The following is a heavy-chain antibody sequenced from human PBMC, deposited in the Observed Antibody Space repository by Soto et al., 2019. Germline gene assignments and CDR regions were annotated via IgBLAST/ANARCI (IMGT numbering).Heavy chain of an antibody. CDR2: ISGGGDAT. CDR3: VRKVVGSTSRPDYWYFDL. Sequence: EVQLLESGGDSVQPGESVRLSCAGSGLTFINYAMNWVRQAPGKGLEWVSTISGGGDATFFADSVRGRFTFSTDNSMNTVTLQMNSLGVDDTAVYYCVRKVVGSTSRPDYWYFDLWGRGTLVTVSS. J-gene: IGHJ2*01. D-gene: IGHD2-21*01. CDR1: GLTFINYA. V-gene: IGHV3-23*01.